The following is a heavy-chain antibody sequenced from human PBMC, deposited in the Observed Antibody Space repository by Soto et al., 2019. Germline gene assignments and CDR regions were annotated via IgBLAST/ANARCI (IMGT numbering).Heavy chain of an antibody. CDR2: INSYNGHT. CDR1: GFTLTSSG. J-gene: IGHJ5*02. Sequence: QVQLVQSGAELKKPGASVKVSCKASGFTLTSSGISWVRQAPGQGLEWMGWINSYNGHTNYAQNLQGRVTMTTDTSTSIAYMELRSLRSDDTAVYYCARLPIAAAGTSWFDPWGQGTLVTVSS. V-gene: IGHV1-18*04. CDR3: ARLPIAAAGTSWFDP. D-gene: IGHD6-13*01.